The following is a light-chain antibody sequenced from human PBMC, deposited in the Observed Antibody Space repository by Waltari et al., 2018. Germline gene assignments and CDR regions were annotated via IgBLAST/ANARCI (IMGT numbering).Light chain of an antibody. V-gene: IGKV3-20*01. CDR1: QSVSRT. CDR3: QHYVRLPVT. CDR2: CAS. J-gene: IGKJ1*01. Sequence: EIVLPQSPGTLSLSPGEIATLPCRASQSVSRTLAWYQQKPGQAPTLLIYCASTRATGIPERFSGGGSGTDFSLTISRLEPEDFAVYYCQHYVRLPVTFGQGTKVEIK.